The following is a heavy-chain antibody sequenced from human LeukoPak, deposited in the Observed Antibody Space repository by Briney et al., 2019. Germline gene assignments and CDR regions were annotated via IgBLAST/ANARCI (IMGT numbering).Heavy chain of an antibody. D-gene: IGHD3-9*01. Sequence: GGSLRLSCAASGCTFSSYAMHWVRQAPGKGLEWVAVISYDGSNKYYADSVKGRFTISRDNSKNTLYLQMNSLRAEDTAVYYCARDRRYFDWLRVNYYSGMDVWGKGTTVTVSS. V-gene: IGHV3-30*04. J-gene: IGHJ6*04. CDR2: ISYDGSNK. CDR3: ARDRRYFDWLRVNYYSGMDV. CDR1: GCTFSSYA.